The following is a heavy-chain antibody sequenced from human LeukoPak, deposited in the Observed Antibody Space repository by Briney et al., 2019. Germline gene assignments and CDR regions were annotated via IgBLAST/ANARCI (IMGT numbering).Heavy chain of an antibody. J-gene: IGHJ4*02. CDR1: GGTFSSYA. Sequence: WASVKVSCKASGGTFSSYAISWVRQAPGQGLEWMGGIIPIFGTANYAQKFQGRVTITTDESTSTAYMELSSLRSEDTAVYYCARVSSGVVIDHFDYWGQGTLVTVSS. CDR3: ARVSSGVVIDHFDY. CDR2: IIPIFGTA. V-gene: IGHV1-69*05. D-gene: IGHD3-3*01.